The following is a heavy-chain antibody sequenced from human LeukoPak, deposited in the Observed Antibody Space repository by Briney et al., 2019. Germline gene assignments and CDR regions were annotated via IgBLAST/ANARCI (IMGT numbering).Heavy chain of an antibody. D-gene: IGHD6-19*01. Sequence: GGSLRLSCAASGSTFSTYDMTRVRQAPGKGLEWVSSISGSGGSTYYADSVKGRFTTSRDNSKNTLYLQMNGLRAEDTAVYYCAKDLAAVPGNRYFAYWGQGTLVTVSS. J-gene: IGHJ4*02. V-gene: IGHV3-23*01. CDR2: ISGSGGST. CDR3: AKDLAAVPGNRYFAY. CDR1: GSTFSTYD.